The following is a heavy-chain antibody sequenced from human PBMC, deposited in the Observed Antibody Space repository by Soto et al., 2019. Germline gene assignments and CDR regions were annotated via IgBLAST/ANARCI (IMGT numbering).Heavy chain of an antibody. D-gene: IGHD6-19*01. CDR3: LKTSSGGGWYYFDY. J-gene: IGHJ4*02. V-gene: IGHV3-74*01. CDR1: GFTFSRYW. Sequence: RLSCGASGFTFSRYWMHWARQAPGKGLVWVSRINSDGSSTSYADSVKGRFTISRDNDKKTLYLQMNSLRAEDTAVYYCLKTSSGGGWYYFDYWGQGTLVSVSS. CDR2: INSDGSST.